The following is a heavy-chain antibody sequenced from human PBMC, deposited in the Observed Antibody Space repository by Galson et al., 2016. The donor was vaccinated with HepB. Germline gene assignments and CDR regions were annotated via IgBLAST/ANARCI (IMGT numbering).Heavy chain of an antibody. Sequence: LRLSCAASGFIVSSNDMSWVRQAPGKGLEWVSVLYGGGSTYYADSVKGRFTISRDNSKNTLYLQMNSLRAEDTAVYYCASLRFKGFDLWGRGTLVTVSS. V-gene: IGHV3-53*01. CDR2: LYGGGST. CDR1: GFIVSSND. D-gene: IGHD3-3*01. CDR3: ASLRFKGFDL. J-gene: IGHJ2*01.